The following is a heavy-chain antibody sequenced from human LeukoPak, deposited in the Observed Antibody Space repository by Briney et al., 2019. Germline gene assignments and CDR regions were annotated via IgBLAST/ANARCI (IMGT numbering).Heavy chain of an antibody. CDR1: GYTLTELS. CDR3: ATPRAYSSGWYPRVTEEYYFDY. Sequence: ASVKVSCKVSGYTLTELSMHWVRQAPGKGLEWMGGFDPEDGETIYARKFQGRVTMTEDTSTDTAYMELSSLRSEDTAVYYCATPRAYSSGWYPRVTEEYYFDYWGQGTLVTVSS. CDR2: FDPEDGET. D-gene: IGHD6-19*01. J-gene: IGHJ4*02. V-gene: IGHV1-24*01.